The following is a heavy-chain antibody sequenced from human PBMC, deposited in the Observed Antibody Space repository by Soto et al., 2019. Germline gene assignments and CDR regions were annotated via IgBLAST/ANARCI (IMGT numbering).Heavy chain of an antibody. Sequence: QVQLQESGPGLVKPSETLSLTCTVSGGSLSGYSGGWIRRPPGRGLEWIGYIYYSGGTNYNPSLKSRVTISIDTSKNQYSLKLSYVTAADTAVYYCARGGSSKFDPWGQGTLVTVSS. V-gene: IGHV4-59*01. J-gene: IGHJ5*02. CDR3: ARGGSSKFDP. D-gene: IGHD6-13*01. CDR2: IYYSGGT. CDR1: GGSLSGYS.